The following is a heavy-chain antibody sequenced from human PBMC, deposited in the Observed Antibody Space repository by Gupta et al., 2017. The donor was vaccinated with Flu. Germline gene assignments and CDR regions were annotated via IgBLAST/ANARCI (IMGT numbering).Heavy chain of an antibody. J-gene: IGHJ4*02. CDR2: IRHKASGYTT. CDR3: ARGEDSVSASVRYDY. D-gene: IGHD2-15*01. V-gene: IGHV3-72*01. Sequence: VPLVESGGGLVQPGGALSLSCAGSGFTFSDHYMDWVRQAPGKGLEWVGRIRHKASGYTTEYAAPVKGRFTISRDESKNSLYLQMNSLKTEDTAEYYCARGEDSVSASVRYDYWGQGALVTVSS. CDR1: GFTFSDHY.